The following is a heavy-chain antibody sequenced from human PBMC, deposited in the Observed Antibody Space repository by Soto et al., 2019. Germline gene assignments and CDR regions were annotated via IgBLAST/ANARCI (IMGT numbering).Heavy chain of an antibody. CDR3: AKFHGITICGVVILYIDC. J-gene: IGHJ4*02. CDR2: ISGSGGST. D-gene: IGHD3-3*01. Sequence: VQLLESGGGLVQPGGSLRLSCAASGFTFSSYAMSWVRQAPGKGLEWVSAISGSGGSTYYADSVTGRFTISRDNPKNTLYLQMNSLRAEDTAVYYCAKFHGITICGVVILYIDCWGQGTLVTVSS. CDR1: GFTFSSYA. V-gene: IGHV3-23*01.